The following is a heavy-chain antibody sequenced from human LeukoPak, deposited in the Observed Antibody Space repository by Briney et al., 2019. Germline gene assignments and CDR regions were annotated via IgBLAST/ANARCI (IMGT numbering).Heavy chain of an antibody. CDR1: GFTFSSYW. CDR3: ARVPKWELLDAFDI. Sequence: GGSLRLSCAASGFTFSSYWMHWVRQAPGKGLVWVSRINSDGSSTSYADSVKGRFTASRDNAKNTLYLQMNSLRAEDTAVYYCARVPKWELLDAFDIWGQGTTVTVSS. V-gene: IGHV3-74*01. J-gene: IGHJ3*02. CDR2: INSDGSST. D-gene: IGHD1-26*01.